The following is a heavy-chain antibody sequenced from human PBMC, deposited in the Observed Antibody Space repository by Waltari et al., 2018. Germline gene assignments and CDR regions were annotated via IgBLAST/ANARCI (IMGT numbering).Heavy chain of an antibody. V-gene: IGHV4-39*01. CDR3: ARQGYCGGDCYSDT. Sequence: QLQLQESGPGPVTPSETLSLTCTVSGDSLTSDIYYWGWIRQPPGKGPEWIATNSYRGATYYSPSLTIRVPISIDTSKTQFSLKVTSVTAADTAVYYCARQGYCGGDCYSDTWGQGTLVTVSP. D-gene: IGHD2-21*01. CDR2: NSYRGAT. J-gene: IGHJ5*02. CDR1: GDSLTSDIYY.